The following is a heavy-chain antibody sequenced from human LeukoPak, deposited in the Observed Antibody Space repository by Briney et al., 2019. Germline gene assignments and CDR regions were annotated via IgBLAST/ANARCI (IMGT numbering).Heavy chain of an antibody. CDR3: ARGRYGSNSADFDY. V-gene: IGHV3-48*03. Sequence: PGGSLRLSCAASGFTFSSYEMNWVRQAPGKGLEWVSYISSSGSTIYYADSVKGRFTISRDNAKNSLYLQMNSLRAEDTAVYYCARGRYGSNSADFDYWGQGTLVTVSS. CDR2: ISSSGSTI. CDR1: GFTFSSYE. D-gene: IGHD4-23*01. J-gene: IGHJ4*02.